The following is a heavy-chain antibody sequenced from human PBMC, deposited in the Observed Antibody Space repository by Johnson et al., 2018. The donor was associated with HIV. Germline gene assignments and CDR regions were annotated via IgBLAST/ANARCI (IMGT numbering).Heavy chain of an antibody. CDR3: AREEGSDILTRGDAFDI. V-gene: IGHV3-30*03. J-gene: IGHJ3*02. Sequence: QVQLVESGGGVVQPGKSLRLSCVASGFSFSSYGMHWVRQAPGKGLEWVALISYDGSNKYYADSVEGRFTISRVNSKNTLDLQMNSLTPEDTAVYYCAREEGSDILTRGDAFDIWGQGTMVAVSS. CDR2: ISYDGSNK. D-gene: IGHD3-9*01. CDR1: GFSFSSYG.